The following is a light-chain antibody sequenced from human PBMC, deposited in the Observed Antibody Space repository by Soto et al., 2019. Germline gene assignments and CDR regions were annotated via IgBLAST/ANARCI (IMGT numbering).Light chain of an antibody. Sequence: EIVMTQSPATLSVSPGDRVTFSCRASWGIGANLAWYRHKPGQAPRLLVSYASAGASGVPGRFRGSGSGTELTLTISRLETDDSAVYYCQQYCGSLFTFGPGTKVDIK. CDR3: QQYCGSLFT. CDR1: WGIGAN. V-gene: IGKV3-15*01. CDR2: YAS. J-gene: IGKJ3*01.